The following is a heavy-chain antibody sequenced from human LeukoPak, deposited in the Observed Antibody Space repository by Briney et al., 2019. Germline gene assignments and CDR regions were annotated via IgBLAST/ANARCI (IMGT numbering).Heavy chain of an antibody. CDR1: GFTFSDHY. Sequence: GGSLRLSCAASGFTFSDHYMDWVRQAPGKGLEWVGRTRNKANSYTTEYAASVKGRFTISRDDSKDSLYLQMNSLKTEDTAVYYCTTDGRYYDSSGYYSAFDYWGQGTLVNVSS. J-gene: IGHJ4*02. CDR2: TRNKANSYTT. CDR3: TTDGRYYDSSGYYSAFDY. V-gene: IGHV3-72*01. D-gene: IGHD3-22*01.